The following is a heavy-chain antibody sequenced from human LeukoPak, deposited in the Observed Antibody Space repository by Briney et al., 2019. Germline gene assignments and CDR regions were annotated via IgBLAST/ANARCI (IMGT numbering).Heavy chain of an antibody. CDR3: ARVTYGSGTYGAFDY. CDR2: ISGSGDNT. J-gene: IGHJ4*02. V-gene: IGHV3-23*01. D-gene: IGHD3-10*01. CDR1: DFTFTSYG. Sequence: GGSLRLSCAASDFTFTSYGMSWVRQAPGKGLEWVSTISGSGDNTYYADSVKGRFTISRDNSKNTLYLQVNSLRAEDTAVYYCARVTYGSGTYGAFDYWGQGTLVTVSS.